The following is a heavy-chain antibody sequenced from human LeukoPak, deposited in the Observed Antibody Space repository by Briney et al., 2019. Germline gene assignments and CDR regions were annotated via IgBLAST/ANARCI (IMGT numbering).Heavy chain of an antibody. J-gene: IGHJ5*02. CDR1: GYTFTGYY. CDR3: ARAKESSGWYNDWFDP. Sequence: ASVKVSCKASGYTFTGYYMHWVRQAPGQGLEWMGWINPNSGGTNYAQKFQGRVTMTRDTSISTAYMELSRLRSDDTAVYYCARAKESSGWYNDWFDPWGRGTLVTVSS. CDR2: INPNSGGT. V-gene: IGHV1-2*02. D-gene: IGHD6-19*01.